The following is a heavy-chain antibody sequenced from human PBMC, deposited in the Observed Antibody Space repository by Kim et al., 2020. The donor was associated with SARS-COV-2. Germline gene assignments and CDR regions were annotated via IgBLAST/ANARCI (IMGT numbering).Heavy chain of an antibody. J-gene: IGHJ4*02. Sequence: GGSLRLSCAASGFTFETYSLTWVRQAPGKGLEWVSYISGTSYERGRGTIIYYADSVKGRFTISRDNAKSSLYLQMHSLRDEDTAVYYCARDSGVTGADDSWCQGTLVTVSS. V-gene: IGHV3-48*02. CDR1: GFTFETYS. CDR3: ARDSGVTGADDS. CDR2: ISGTSYERGRGTII. D-gene: IGHD1-26*01.